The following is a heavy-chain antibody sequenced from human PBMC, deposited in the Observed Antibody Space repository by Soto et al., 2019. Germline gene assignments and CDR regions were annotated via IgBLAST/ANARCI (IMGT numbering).Heavy chain of an antibody. J-gene: IGHJ6*02. V-gene: IGHV3-33*01. Sequence: QVQLVESGGGVVQPGRSLRLSCAASGFTFSSYGMHWVRQAPGKGLEWVAVIWYDGSNKYYADSVKGRFTISRDNSKNMLKQQMNSLRAEDTAVYYCARDYGSRRMDVWGQGTTVTVSS. CDR1: GFTFSSYG. CDR2: IWYDGSNK. CDR3: ARDYGSRRMDV. D-gene: IGHD3-10*01.